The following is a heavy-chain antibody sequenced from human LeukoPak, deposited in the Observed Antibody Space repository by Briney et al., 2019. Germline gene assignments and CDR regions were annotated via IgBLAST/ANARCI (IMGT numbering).Heavy chain of an antibody. CDR2: IIPIFGTA. CDR3: GGPYYDILTGYYKGYYYYMDV. V-gene: IGHV1-69*05. J-gene: IGHJ6*03. D-gene: IGHD3-9*01. Sequence: SVKVSCKASGGTFSSYAISWVRQAPGQGLEWMGGIIPIFGTANYAQKFQGRVTITTDESTSTAYMELSSLRSEDTAVYYCGGPYYDILTGYYKGYYYYMDVWGKGTTVTVSS. CDR1: GGTFSSYA.